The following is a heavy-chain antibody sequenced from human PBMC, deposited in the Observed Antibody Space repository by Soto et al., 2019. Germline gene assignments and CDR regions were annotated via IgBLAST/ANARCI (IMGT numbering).Heavy chain of an antibody. D-gene: IGHD5-12*01. CDR1: GDTVSTNSAS. J-gene: IGHJ5*02. Sequence: SQTLSLTCAISGDTVSTNSASWNWIRQSPSRGLEWLGRTYFRSKWYNDYAVSVKSRIIINPDTSNNQFSLQLNSVTPEDTAVYFCAKGDNLGPKTGYAFDPWGQGIMVTVSS. V-gene: IGHV6-1*01. CDR2: TYFRSKWYN. CDR3: AKGDNLGPKTGYAFDP.